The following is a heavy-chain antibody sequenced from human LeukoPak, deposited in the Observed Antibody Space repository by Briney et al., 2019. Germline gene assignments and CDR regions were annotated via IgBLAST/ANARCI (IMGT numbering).Heavy chain of an antibody. J-gene: IGHJ4*02. V-gene: IGHV1-8*01. CDR3: TRSVRNGHFDY. D-gene: IGHD2-8*01. Sequence: ASVKVSCKASRYTFTNYDINWVRQAPGEGMEWMGWMNPNSCNTGYAQKFQGTVTMTRSTSISTAYMELSSLRFEDTAVYFCTRSVRNGHFDYWGQGTLVTVSS. CDR2: MNPNSCNT. CDR1: RYTFTNYD.